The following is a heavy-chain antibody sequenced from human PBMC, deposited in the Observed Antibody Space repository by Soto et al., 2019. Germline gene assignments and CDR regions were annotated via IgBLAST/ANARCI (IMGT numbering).Heavy chain of an antibody. CDR2: IIPVLGTP. Sequence: QVQLVQSGAEVKKPGSSVKVSCTASGGSLSNYGISWVRQAPGQGLEWMGAIIPVLGTPNYAQKFQDRVTITADESTTTVYMEVRSLTSEDTAVYYCARGDATKIVVTTYYAMDVWGQGTTVTVSS. CDR3: ARGDATKIVVTTYYAMDV. V-gene: IGHV1-69*12. CDR1: GGSLSNYG. J-gene: IGHJ6*02. D-gene: IGHD3-22*01.